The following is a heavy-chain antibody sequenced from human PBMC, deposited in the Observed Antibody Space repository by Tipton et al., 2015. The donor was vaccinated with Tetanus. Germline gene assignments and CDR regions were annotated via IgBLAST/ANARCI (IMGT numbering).Heavy chain of an antibody. Sequence: SLRLSCAASGFTLRTYSMNWVRQAPGKGLEWVSSISGSGNYIYYADSVKGRFTISRANAKNSLYLQMISLRAEDTAVYSCARGMAEASNCGGDCYSDYWGQGTLVTVSS. V-gene: IGHV3-21*01. D-gene: IGHD2-21*02. CDR3: ARGMAEASNCGGDCYSDY. CDR2: ISGSGNYI. CDR1: GFTLRTYS. J-gene: IGHJ4*02.